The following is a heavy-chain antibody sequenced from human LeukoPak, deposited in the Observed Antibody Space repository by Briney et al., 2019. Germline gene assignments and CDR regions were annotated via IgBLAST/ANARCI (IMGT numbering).Heavy chain of an antibody. D-gene: IGHD3-10*01. CDR2: INPNSGGT. Sequence: GASVKVSCKASGYTFTGYYMHWVRQAPGQGLEWMGWINPNSGGTNYAQKFQGRVTMPRDTSISTAYMELSRLRSDDTAVYYCARTMVRGVIFDYWGQGTLVTVSS. J-gene: IGHJ4*02. V-gene: IGHV1-2*02. CDR1: GYTFTGYY. CDR3: ARTMVRGVIFDY.